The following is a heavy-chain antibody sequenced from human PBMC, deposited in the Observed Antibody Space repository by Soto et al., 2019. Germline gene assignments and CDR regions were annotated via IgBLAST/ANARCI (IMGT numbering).Heavy chain of an antibody. CDR2: IYYSGST. CDR1: GGSISSGGYY. D-gene: IGHD2-2*01. V-gene: IGHV4-31*03. CDR3: ARKSRYCSSTSCYSNWFDP. Sequence: SETLSLTCTVSGGSISSGGYYWMWIRQHPGKGLEWIGYIYYSGSTHYNPSLKSRVTISVDTSKNQFSLKLSSVTAADTAVYYCARKSRYCSSTSCYSNWFDPWGQGTLVTVSS. J-gene: IGHJ5*02.